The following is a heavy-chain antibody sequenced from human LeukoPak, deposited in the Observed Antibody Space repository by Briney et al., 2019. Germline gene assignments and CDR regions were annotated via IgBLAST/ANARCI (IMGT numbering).Heavy chain of an antibody. V-gene: IGHV3-21*01. J-gene: IGHJ6*02. Sequence: GGSLRLSCAASGFTFSSYSMNWVRQAPGKGLEWVSSISSSSSYIYYADSVKGRFTISRDNAKNSLYLQMNSLRAEDTAVYYCARVDIVVVPAAVVGSGYYYCMDVWGQGTTVTVSS. D-gene: IGHD2-2*01. CDR3: ARVDIVVVPAAVVGSGYYYCMDV. CDR1: GFTFSSYS. CDR2: ISSSSSYI.